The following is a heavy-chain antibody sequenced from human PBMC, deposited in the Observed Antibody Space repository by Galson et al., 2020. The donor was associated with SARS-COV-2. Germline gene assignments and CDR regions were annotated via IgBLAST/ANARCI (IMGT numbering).Heavy chain of an antibody. V-gene: IGHV3-9*01. CDR2: ISWNSGSI. J-gene: IGHJ3*02. D-gene: IGHD2-2*02. CDR3: ASGCSSTSCYTGDAFDI. Sequence: GGSLRLSCAASGFTFDDYAMHWVRQAPGKGLEWVSGISWNSGSIGYADSVKGRFTISRDNSKNTLYLQMNSLRAEDTAVYYCASGCSSTSCYTGDAFDIWCQGTMVTVSS. CDR1: GFTFDDYA.